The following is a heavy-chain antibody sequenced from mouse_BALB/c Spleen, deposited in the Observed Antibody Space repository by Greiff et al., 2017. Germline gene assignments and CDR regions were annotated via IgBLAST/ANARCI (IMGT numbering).Heavy chain of an antibody. CDR1: GFTFTSFG. CDR2: ISSGSSSI. D-gene: IGHD2-1*01. CDR3: ARHYYGVMDY. J-gene: IGHJ4*01. V-gene: IGHV5-17*02. Sequence: EVQLVESGGGLVQPGGSRKLSCAASGFTFTSFGMHWVRQAPEKGLEWVAYISSGSSSIYYADTVKGRFTIARDKSKNTLYLQMTSLRSEDTAMYDCARHYYGVMDYWGQGTPVTVSS.